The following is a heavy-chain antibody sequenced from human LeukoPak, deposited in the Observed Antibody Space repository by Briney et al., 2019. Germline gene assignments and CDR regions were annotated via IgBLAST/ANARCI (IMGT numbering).Heavy chain of an antibody. D-gene: IGHD3-3*01. Sequence: PGGSLRLSCAASGFTVSSNYMSWVRQAPGKGLEWVSVIYSGGSTYYADSVKGRFTISRDNSKNTLYLQMNSLRAEDTAVYYCARERAIFGVALNWFDPWGQGTLVTVSS. V-gene: IGHV3-53*01. J-gene: IGHJ5*02. CDR2: IYSGGST. CDR1: GFTVSSNY. CDR3: ARERAIFGVALNWFDP.